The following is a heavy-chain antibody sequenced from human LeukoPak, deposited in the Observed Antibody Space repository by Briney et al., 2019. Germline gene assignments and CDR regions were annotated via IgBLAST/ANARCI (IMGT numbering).Heavy chain of an antibody. Sequence: SETLSLTCAVYGGSFSGYYWSWIRQPPGKGLEWIGEINHSGSTNYNPSLKSRVTISVDTSKNQFSLKLSSVTAADTAVYYCAAGEEDYGDFNWFDPWGQGTLVTVSS. V-gene: IGHV4-34*01. CDR1: GGSFSGYY. CDR3: AAGEEDYGDFNWFDP. CDR2: INHSGST. D-gene: IGHD4-17*01. J-gene: IGHJ5*02.